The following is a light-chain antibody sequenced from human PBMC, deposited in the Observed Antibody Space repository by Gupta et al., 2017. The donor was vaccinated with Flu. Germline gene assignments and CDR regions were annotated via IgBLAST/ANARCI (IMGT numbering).Light chain of an antibody. J-gene: IGKJ2*01. Sequence: NCKSSQSVLYSSNNKNYLAWYQQKPGQPPKLLIYWASTRESGVPDRFSGSGSGTDLTLTISSLQAEDVAVYYCQQYYSTPQTFGQGTKLEIK. CDR3: QQYYSTPQT. CDR1: QSVLYSSNNKNY. V-gene: IGKV4-1*01. CDR2: WAS.